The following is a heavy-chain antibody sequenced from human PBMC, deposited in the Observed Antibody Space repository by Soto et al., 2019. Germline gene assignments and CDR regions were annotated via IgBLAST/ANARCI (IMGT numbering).Heavy chain of an antibody. CDR2: IYYSGST. Sequence: QVQLQESGPGLVKPSQTLSLTCTVSGGSISSGGYYWSWIRQHPGKGLEWIGYIYYSGSTYYNPXXKSRVTISVDXXKXQXXLKLSSVTAADTAVYYCARGDNYYDSSGYQYYFDYWGQGTLVTVSS. D-gene: IGHD3-22*01. CDR3: ARGDNYYDSSGYQYYFDY. CDR1: GGSISSGGYY. V-gene: IGHV4-31*03. J-gene: IGHJ4*02.